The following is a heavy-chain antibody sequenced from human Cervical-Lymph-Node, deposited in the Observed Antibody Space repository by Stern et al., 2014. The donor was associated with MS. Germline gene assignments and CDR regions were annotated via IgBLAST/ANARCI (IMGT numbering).Heavy chain of an antibody. Sequence: EVHLVESGGGLVQPGRSLRLSCTASGFTFGDYAMSWVRQAPGKGLEWVGLIRSKAYGGTTEYAASVKGRFTISRDDSKSIAYLQMNSLKTEDTAVYYCTRDLDYGDYGPFDYWGQGTLVTVSS. V-gene: IGHV3-49*04. CDR3: TRDLDYGDYGPFDY. CDR1: GFTFGDYA. CDR2: IRSKAYGGTT. J-gene: IGHJ4*02. D-gene: IGHD4-17*01.